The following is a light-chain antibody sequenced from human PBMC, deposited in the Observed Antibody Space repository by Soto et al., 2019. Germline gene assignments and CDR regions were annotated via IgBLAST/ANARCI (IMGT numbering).Light chain of an antibody. CDR1: QTIIRY. CDR2: AAS. J-gene: IGKJ3*01. CDR3: QQSYSTLFT. Sequence: DSQMTQSPSSLSASVGDRVTITCRASQTIIRYLNWHQQKPGRAPNLLIYAASSLQSGVPSRFSGSGSGTEFTLTISSLQPEDFATYYCQQSYSTLFTFGPGTKVEIK. V-gene: IGKV1-39*01.